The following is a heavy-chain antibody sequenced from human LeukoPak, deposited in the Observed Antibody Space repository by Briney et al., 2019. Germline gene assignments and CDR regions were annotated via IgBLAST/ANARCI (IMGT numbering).Heavy chain of an antibody. CDR1: GVTFSSYS. Sequence: GGSLRLSCAASGVTFSSYSLNWVRQAPGKGLEWVSFISSSSITINYADSVKGRFTISRDNAEKSLYLQMNSLRAEDTAVYYCARDRGGSYSAIDYWGQGTLVTVSS. V-gene: IGHV3-48*04. CDR2: ISSSSITI. CDR3: ARDRGGSYSAIDY. D-gene: IGHD2-15*01. J-gene: IGHJ4*02.